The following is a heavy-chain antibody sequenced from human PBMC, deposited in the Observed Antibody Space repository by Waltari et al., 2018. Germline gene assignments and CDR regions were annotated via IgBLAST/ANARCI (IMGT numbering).Heavy chain of an antibody. Sequence: EVQLLESGGGTAPPGGSLTLSCAASGFTSNNYAVSWVRHLPGKVRELVSSITVSDMIMYYADSVKGRFAISRDRSRNTQSLQMDRLRLEDTAVYYCAMSPYDYYSGAHYYFDLWGQGTLVTVAS. V-gene: IGHV3-23*01. CDR1: GFTSNNYA. J-gene: IGHJ4*02. CDR3: AMSPYDYYSGAHYYFDL. CDR2: ITVSDMIM. D-gene: IGHD3-10*01.